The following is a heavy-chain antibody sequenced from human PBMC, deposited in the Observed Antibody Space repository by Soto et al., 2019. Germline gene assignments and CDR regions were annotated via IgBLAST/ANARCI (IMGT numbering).Heavy chain of an antibody. D-gene: IGHD6-6*01. V-gene: IGHV3-15*01. CDR1: GVNFVHLW. Sequence: EVQLVESGGGLVQPGGSLRLSCAASGVNFVHLWMTWVRQAPGKGLEWVGRIKSINHGGTTDYAAPVKGRVTISRDDSKDTLYLQLNSLKAEDTGVYYCTTDRPLTGGRVIATWGQGTMVTVSS. CDR3: TTDRPLTGGRVIAT. J-gene: IGHJ3*01. CDR2: IKSINHGGTT.